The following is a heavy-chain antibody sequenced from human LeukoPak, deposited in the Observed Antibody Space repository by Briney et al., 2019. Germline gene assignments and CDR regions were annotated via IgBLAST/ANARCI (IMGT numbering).Heavy chain of an antibody. J-gene: IGHJ3*02. D-gene: IGHD1-26*01. CDR1: GFTVRSNY. CDR3: AKGSGSYYRDAFDI. Sequence: GGSLRLSCAASGFTVRSNYMSWVRQAPGKGLEWVSVIYSGGSTYYADSVKGRFTISRDNSKNTLYLQMNSLRAEDTAVYYCAKGSGSYYRDAFDIWGQGTMVTVSS. CDR2: IYSGGST. V-gene: IGHV3-53*01.